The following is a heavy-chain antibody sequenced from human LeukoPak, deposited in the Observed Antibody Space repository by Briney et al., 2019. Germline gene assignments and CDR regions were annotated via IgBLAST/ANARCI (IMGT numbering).Heavy chain of an antibody. V-gene: IGHV1-18*01. CDR1: GDTLTSYV. CDR3: ASWAVTGAFDI. CDR2: IRAYNGNT. Sequence: AGVWVSCEESGDTLTSYVISCGREAPGQGVGWMGWIRAYNGNTNYAQKLQGIVTMTTDTTTSTAYMELRSLRSDDTAVYYCASWAVTGAFDIWGQGTMVTVSS. D-gene: IGHD4-17*01. J-gene: IGHJ3*02.